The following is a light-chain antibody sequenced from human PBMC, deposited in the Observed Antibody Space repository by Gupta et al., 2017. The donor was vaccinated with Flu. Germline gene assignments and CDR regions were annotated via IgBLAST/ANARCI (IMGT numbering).Light chain of an antibody. CDR1: QSLVNHGGNTY. V-gene: IGKV2-24*01. CDR2: TVS. Sequence: ATLRPPAFIASMSSQSLVNHGGNTYLNWLQQRPGQPPRLLIYTVSSRYSGVPARFSGSGSGTDFTLKISRVEAEDVGIYYCLQGTQFPLTFGRGTKVDIK. J-gene: IGKJ4*01. CDR3: LQGTQFPLT.